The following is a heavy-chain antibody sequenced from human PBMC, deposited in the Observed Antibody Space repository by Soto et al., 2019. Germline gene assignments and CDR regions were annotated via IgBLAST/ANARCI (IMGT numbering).Heavy chain of an antibody. CDR1: GYTFTRFG. D-gene: IGHD6-6*01. Sequence: QVQLVQSGAEVKKPGASVKVSCKASGYTFTRFGINWVRQAPGQGLEWMGWISGYNGNTNTAENFQGRVTMTTDTSETTAYTELGRLRPDATAVSYWARDFEAGGELVGGFDYWGQGTLVTVSS. J-gene: IGHJ4*02. V-gene: IGHV1-18*01. CDR3: ARDFEAGGELVGGFDY. CDR2: ISGYNGNT.